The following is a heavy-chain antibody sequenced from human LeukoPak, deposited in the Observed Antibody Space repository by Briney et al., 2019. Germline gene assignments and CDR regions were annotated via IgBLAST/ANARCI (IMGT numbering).Heavy chain of an antibody. D-gene: IGHD2-15*01. J-gene: IGHJ4*02. CDR3: ARDRCSDGSCTANHLDY. V-gene: IGHV3-30*04. Sequence: HPGKSLRLSCAASGFTFNSYAMHWVRQAPGKGLEWVAVISDDANNKYYAESVKGRFSTSRDNSKSTLYLQMNSLRDEDMAVYYCARDRCSDGSCTANHLDYWGQGTRVTVSS. CDR2: ISDDANNK. CDR1: GFTFNSYA.